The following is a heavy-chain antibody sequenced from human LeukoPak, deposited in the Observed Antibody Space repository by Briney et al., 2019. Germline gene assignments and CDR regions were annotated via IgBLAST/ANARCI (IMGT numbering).Heavy chain of an antibody. D-gene: IGHD3-3*01. CDR2: ISGSGGST. Sequence: GGSLRLSCAASGFTFSSYAMSWVRQGPGKGLEWVSAISGSGGSTYYADSVKGRFTISRDNSKNTLYLQMNSLRAEDTAVYYCAKILSAYYDFWSGYVGTWGQGTLVTVSS. V-gene: IGHV3-23*01. J-gene: IGHJ4*02. CDR3: AKILSAYYDFWSGYVGT. CDR1: GFTFSSYA.